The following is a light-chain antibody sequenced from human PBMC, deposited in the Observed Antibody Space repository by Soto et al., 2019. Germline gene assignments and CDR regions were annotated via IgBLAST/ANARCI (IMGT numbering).Light chain of an antibody. V-gene: IGKV3-20*01. CDR2: GAS. Sequence: PGERATLACRASQSVSSSYLAWYQQRPGQAPRLLIYGASSRAPGIPDRFSGSGSGTDFTLTISGLQPEDFAVYYCQQYGTSPGTFGQGTKVDI. CDR3: QQYGTSPGT. J-gene: IGKJ1*01. CDR1: QSVSSSY.